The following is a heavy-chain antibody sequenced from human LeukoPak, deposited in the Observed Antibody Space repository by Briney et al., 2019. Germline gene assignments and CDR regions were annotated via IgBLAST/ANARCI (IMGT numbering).Heavy chain of an antibody. CDR1: GFTFSSYG. D-gene: IGHD4-11*01. J-gene: IGHJ4*02. CDR3: AKFRTTWSYFDY. V-gene: IGHV3-30*02. CDR2: IRYDGSNK. Sequence: PGGSLRLSCAASGFTFSSYGMHWVRQAPGKGLEWVAFIRYDGSNKYYADSVKGRFTISGDNSKNTLYLQMNSLRAEDTAVYYCAKFRTTWSYFDYWGQGTLVTVSS.